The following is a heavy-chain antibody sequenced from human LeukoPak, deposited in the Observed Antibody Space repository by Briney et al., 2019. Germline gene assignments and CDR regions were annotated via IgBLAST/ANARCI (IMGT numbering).Heavy chain of an antibody. D-gene: IGHD2-15*01. V-gene: IGHV3-30*02. CDR1: GFTFSTYD. CDR3: AKVHCSSGNCYSVLDY. J-gene: IGHJ4*02. Sequence: GGSLRLSCAASGFTFSTYDMHWVRQAPGKGLEWMAIIQHDGSNKYYADSVKGRFTISRDNSKNTLYLQMNSLRAEDTAVYHRAKVHCSSGNCYSVLDYWGQGTLVTVSS. CDR2: IQHDGSNK.